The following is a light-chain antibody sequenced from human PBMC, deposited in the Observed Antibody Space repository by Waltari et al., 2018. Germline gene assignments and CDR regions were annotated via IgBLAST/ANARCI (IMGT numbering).Light chain of an antibody. Sequence: SSALTQPSSVSVSTGPKATITSSGHVLANIYFRWLQPRPGQAPLLLISKVIERPSGIPERCSGSRSGTTVTLTISGAQVEDEATYYCYSTTDKSLGLFGGGTKVTVL. V-gene: IGLV3-27*01. CDR2: KVI. CDR1: VLANIY. J-gene: IGLJ3*02. CDR3: YSTTDKSLGL.